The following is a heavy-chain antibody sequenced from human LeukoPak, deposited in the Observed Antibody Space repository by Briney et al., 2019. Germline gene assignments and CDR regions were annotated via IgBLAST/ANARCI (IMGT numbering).Heavy chain of an antibody. CDR2: ISGSGGST. CDR1: GFTFSSYV. J-gene: IGHJ4*02. V-gene: IGHV3-23*01. Sequence: PGGSLRLSCAASGFTFSSYVMSWVRQAPGKGLEWVSAISGSGGSTYYADSVKGRFTISRDNSKNTLYLQMNSLRAEDTAVYYCAKDPRYGSVYYFDYWGQGTLVTVSS. D-gene: IGHD3-10*01. CDR3: AKDPRYGSVYYFDY.